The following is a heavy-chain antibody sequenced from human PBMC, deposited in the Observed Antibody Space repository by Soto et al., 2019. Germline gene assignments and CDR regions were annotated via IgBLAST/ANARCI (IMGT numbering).Heavy chain of an antibody. Sequence: VASVKVSCKASGYTFTSYYMHWVRQAPGQGLEWMGIINPSGGSTSYAQKFQGRVTMTRDTSTSTVYMELSSLRSEDTAVYYCARDFGRQGGRFGGVIGPIDYWGQGTLVTVSS. J-gene: IGHJ4*02. CDR2: INPSGGST. D-gene: IGHD3-16*02. V-gene: IGHV1-46*03. CDR3: ARDFGRQGGRFGGVIGPIDY. CDR1: GYTFTSYY.